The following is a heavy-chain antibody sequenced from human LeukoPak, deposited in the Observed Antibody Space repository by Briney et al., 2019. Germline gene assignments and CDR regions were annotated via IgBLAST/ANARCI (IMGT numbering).Heavy chain of an antibody. CDR2: RKRDGSQ. CDR3: ARGPDYGDSLDYFDY. D-gene: IGHD4-17*01. J-gene: IGHJ4*02. V-gene: IGHV3-7*01. Sequence: PGGSLTLSCAASGYTLRSYGLSWVRRSPGGGLEWVASRKRDGSQYYVDSKKGRFITSRDNAKNSLSHQMNSLRVEETALYYCARGPDYGDSLDYFDYWGQGALVTVSS. CDR1: GYTLRSYG.